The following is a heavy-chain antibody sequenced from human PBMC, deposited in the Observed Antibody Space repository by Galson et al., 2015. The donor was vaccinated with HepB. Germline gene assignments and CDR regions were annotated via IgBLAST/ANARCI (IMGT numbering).Heavy chain of an antibody. D-gene: IGHD5-18*01. CDR1: GGSFSDYY. J-gene: IGHJ4*02. CDR3: ARGLWVQLWFSRNKYFFDS. V-gene: IGHV4-34*01. CDR2: INHSGST. Sequence: ETLSLTCAVYGGSFSDYYWNWIRQPPGKGLEWIGDINHSGSTNYNPSLESRVTMSIDTSKNQVSLRLSSVTAADTAVYYCARGLWVQLWFSRNKYFFDSWGQGTLVTVSS.